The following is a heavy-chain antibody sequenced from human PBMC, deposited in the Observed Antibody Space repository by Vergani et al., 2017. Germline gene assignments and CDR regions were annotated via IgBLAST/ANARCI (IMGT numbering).Heavy chain of an antibody. CDR2: IWYDGSNK. Sequence: QVQLVESGGGVVQPGRSLRLSCAASGFTFSSYGMHWVRQAPGKGLEWVAVIWYDGSNKYYADSVKGRFTISRDNSKNTLYLQMNSLRAEDTAVYYCARGIAVAGTECYYYMDVWGKGTTVTVSS. J-gene: IGHJ6*03. V-gene: IGHV3-33*01. CDR3: ARGIAVAGTECYYYMDV. D-gene: IGHD6-19*01. CDR1: GFTFSSYG.